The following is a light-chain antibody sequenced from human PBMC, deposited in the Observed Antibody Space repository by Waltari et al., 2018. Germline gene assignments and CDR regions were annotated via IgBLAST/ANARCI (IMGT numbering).Light chain of an antibody. CDR3: QQYNSYPYT. V-gene: IGKV1-5*03. CDR1: QSISSW. J-gene: IGKJ2*01. Sequence: DIQMTQSPSTLSASVGDRVTITCRASQSISSWLAWYQQTPGKAPKLLIYKASSLESGVPSRFSGSGSGTEFTLTISSLQPHDFATYYCQQYNSYPYTFGQGTKLEIK. CDR2: KAS.